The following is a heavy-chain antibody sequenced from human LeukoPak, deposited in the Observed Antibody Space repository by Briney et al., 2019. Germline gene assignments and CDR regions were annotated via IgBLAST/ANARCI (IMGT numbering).Heavy chain of an antibody. D-gene: IGHD2-15*01. V-gene: IGHV3-74*01. CDR2: ITPDGSGT. CDR3: SRDLRGIRDY. Sequence: GGSLRLSCAASGFTFSTYWMHWVRQAPGKGLVWVSRITPDGSGTDYEDSVNGRFTISRDNAKNMLYLQMNSLRAEDTAVYYCSRDLRGIRDYWGQGTLVTVSS. CDR1: GFTFSTYW. J-gene: IGHJ4*02.